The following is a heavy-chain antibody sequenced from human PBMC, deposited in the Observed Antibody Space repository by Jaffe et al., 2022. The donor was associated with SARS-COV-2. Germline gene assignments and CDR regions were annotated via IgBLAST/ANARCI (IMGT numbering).Heavy chain of an antibody. Sequence: QVQLQESGPGLVKPSETLSLTCTVSGGSISSYYWNWIRQPPGKGLEWIGYIYYSGSTNYNPSLKSRVTISVDTSKNQFSLKLTSVTAADTAVYYCARGLGGSYWGSYYYGMDVWGQGTTVTVSS. CDR2: IYYSGST. V-gene: IGHV4-59*01. CDR1: GGSISSYY. J-gene: IGHJ6*02. D-gene: IGHD1-26*01. CDR3: ARGLGGSYWGSYYYGMDV.